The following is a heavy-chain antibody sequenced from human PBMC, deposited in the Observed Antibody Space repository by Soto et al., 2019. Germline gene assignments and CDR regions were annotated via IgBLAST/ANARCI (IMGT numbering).Heavy chain of an antibody. CDR3: AREKWNIVVVPAARGWFDP. D-gene: IGHD2-2*01. CDR2: IIPIFGTA. V-gene: IGHV1-69*13. J-gene: IGHJ5*02. Sequence: SVKVSCKASGGTFSSYAISWVRQAPGQGLEWMGGIIPIFGTANYAQKFQGRVTITADESTSTAYMELSSLRSEDTAVYYCAREKWNIVVVPAARGWFDPWGQGTLVTVSS. CDR1: GGTFSSYA.